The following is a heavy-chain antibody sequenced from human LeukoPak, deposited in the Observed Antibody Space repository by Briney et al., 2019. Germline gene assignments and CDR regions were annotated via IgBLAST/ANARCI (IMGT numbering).Heavy chain of an antibody. D-gene: IGHD3-10*01. V-gene: IGHV1-18*01. J-gene: IGHJ4*02. Sequence: GWXXAYNGNTNYAQKLQGRVTMTTDTSTSTAYMELRSLRSDDTAVYYCARDYYGSGSYFSIDYWGQGTLVTVSS. CDR2: XXAYNGNT. CDR3: ARDYYGSGSYFSIDY.